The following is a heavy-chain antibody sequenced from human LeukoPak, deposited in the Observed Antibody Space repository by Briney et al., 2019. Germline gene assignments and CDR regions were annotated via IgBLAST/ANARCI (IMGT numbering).Heavy chain of an antibody. V-gene: IGHV3-7*01. CDR1: GFTFSSYW. D-gene: IGHD6-6*01. J-gene: IGHJ6*03. CDR2: IKQDGSEK. CDR3: AREGSSVVWYYYYYYMDV. Sequence: PGGSLRLSCAASGFTFSSYWMSWVRQAPGKGLEWVANIKQDGSEKYYVDSVKGRFAISRGNAKNSLYLQMNSLRAEDTAVYYCAREGSSVVWYYYYYYMDVWGKGTTVTVSS.